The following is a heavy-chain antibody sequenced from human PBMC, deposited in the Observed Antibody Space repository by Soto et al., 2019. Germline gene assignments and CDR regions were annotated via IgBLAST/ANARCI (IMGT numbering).Heavy chain of an antibody. D-gene: IGHD6-19*01. Sequence: GGSLRLSCAASGFTVSSNYMSWVRQAPGKGLEWVSVIYSGGSTYYADSVKGGFTISRDNSKNTLYLQMNSLRAEDTAVYYCASLYSSGWSKDYWGQGTLVTVSS. CDR3: ASLYSSGWSKDY. CDR1: GFTVSSNY. V-gene: IGHV3-66*01. CDR2: IYSGGST. J-gene: IGHJ4*02.